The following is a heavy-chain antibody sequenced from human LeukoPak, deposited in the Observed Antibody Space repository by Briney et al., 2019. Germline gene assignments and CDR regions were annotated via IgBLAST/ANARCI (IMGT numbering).Heavy chain of an antibody. Sequence: PSETLSLTCTVSGGSISSYYWSWIRQPPGKGLEWLGYIYYSGSTNYNPSLKSRVTISVDTSKNQFSLKLSSVTAADTAVYYCARRIPLGYSSSWYENWFDPWGQGTLVTVSS. CDR1: GGSISSYY. CDR3: ARRIPLGYSSSWYENWFDP. CDR2: IYYSGST. V-gene: IGHV4-59*08. J-gene: IGHJ5*02. D-gene: IGHD6-13*01.